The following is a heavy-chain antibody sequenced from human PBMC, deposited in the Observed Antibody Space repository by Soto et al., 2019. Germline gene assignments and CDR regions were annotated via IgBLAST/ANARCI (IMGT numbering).Heavy chain of an antibody. CDR2: IIPISGAA. D-gene: IGHD1-7*01. V-gene: IGHV1-69*18. CDR3: ARDMTRTVVPYFDF. Sequence: QVQLVQSGAEVKKPGSSVKVSCKASGGTFSNYVVNWVRQAPGQGLEWMGRIIPISGAANYAQKFQGRVTITADQSTSTSYMDLSSLRPEDTAVYYCARDMTRTVVPYFDFGGQGTLVTVSS. CDR1: GGTFSNYV. J-gene: IGHJ4*02.